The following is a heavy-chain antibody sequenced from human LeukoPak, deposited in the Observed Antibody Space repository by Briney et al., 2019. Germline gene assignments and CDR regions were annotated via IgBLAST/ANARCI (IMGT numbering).Heavy chain of an antibody. J-gene: IGHJ6*02. D-gene: IGHD2-15*01. CDR3: ARQGLDYYYGMDV. CDR1: GGSISSYY. CDR2: IYYSGST. V-gene: IGHV4-59*01. Sequence: PSETLSLTCTVSGGSISSYYWNWIRQPPGKGLEWIGYIYYSGSTNYNPSLKSRVTISIDTSKNQFSLNLSSVTAADTAVYYCARQGLDYYYGMDVWGQGTTVTVS.